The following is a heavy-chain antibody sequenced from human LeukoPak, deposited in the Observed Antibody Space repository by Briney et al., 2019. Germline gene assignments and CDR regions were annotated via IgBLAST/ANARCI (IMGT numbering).Heavy chain of an antibody. CDR2: IYYSGST. Sequence: SETLSLTCTVSGGSISSSSYYWGWIRQPPGKGLEWIGSIYYSGSTYYNPSLKSRVTISVDTSKNQFSLKLSSVTAADTAVYYCARDYTGWGSLAHYMDVWGKGTTVTVSS. CDR3: ARDYTGWGSLAHYMDV. J-gene: IGHJ6*03. CDR1: GGSISSSSYY. D-gene: IGHD3-16*01. V-gene: IGHV4-39*07.